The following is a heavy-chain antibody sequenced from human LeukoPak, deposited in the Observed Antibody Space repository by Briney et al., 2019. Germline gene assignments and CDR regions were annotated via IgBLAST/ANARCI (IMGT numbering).Heavy chain of an antibody. D-gene: IGHD2-2*01. CDR3: AISSHPGY. V-gene: IGHV1-69*05. CDR2: IIPIFGTA. Sequence: GASVKVSCKASGGTFSNYAISWVRQAPGQGLEWMGGIIPIFGTANYAQKFQDRVTITTDESTSTAYMELSSLRSEDTAVYYCAISSHPGYWGQGTLVTVSS. J-gene: IGHJ4*02. CDR1: GGTFSNYA.